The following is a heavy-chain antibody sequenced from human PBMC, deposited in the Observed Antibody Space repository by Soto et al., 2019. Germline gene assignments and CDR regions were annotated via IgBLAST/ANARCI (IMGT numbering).Heavy chain of an antibody. CDR1: SDSISSYY. CDR2: ISYSGST. V-gene: IGHV4-59*01. CDR3: ARGTSWQLPFDY. Sequence: QVQLQESGLGLVKPSETLSLTCTVSSDSISSYYWSWIRQPPGKRLEWIGYISYSGSTDYNPSLKSRVTISGDTSKNQFSLKVSSVTAADTAVYYCARGTSWQLPFDYWGQGTLVTVSS. J-gene: IGHJ4*02. D-gene: IGHD6-13*01.